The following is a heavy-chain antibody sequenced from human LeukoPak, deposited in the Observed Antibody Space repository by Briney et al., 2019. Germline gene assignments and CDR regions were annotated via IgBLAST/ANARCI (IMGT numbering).Heavy chain of an antibody. J-gene: IGHJ4*02. Sequence: PGGSLRLSCAASGFTLSDYWMSWVRQAPGKGLEWVANIDQDESDENYVDSVKGRFTISRDNAKNSLYLQMNSLRAEDTAVYYCAGGRIVIAAAGPGTFDYWGQGTLVTVSS. V-gene: IGHV3-7*04. D-gene: IGHD6-13*01. CDR3: AGGRIVIAAAGPGTFDY. CDR1: GFTLSDYW. CDR2: IDQDESDE.